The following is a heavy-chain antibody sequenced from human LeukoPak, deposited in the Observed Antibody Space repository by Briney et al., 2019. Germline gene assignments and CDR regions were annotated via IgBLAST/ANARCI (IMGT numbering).Heavy chain of an antibody. CDR2: INHSGST. V-gene: IGHV4-34*01. CDR1: GFTFSDYY. Sequence: GSLRLSCASSGFTFSDYYMSWIRQPPGKGLEWIGEINHSGSTNYNPSLKSRVTISVDTSKNQFSLKLSSVTAADTAVYYCARERFSHNLYHFDYWGQGTLVTVSS. CDR3: ARERFSHNLYHFDY. D-gene: IGHD2-2*02. J-gene: IGHJ4*02.